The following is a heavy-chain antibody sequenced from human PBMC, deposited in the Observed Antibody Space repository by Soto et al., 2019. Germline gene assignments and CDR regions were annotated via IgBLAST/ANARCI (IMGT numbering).Heavy chain of an antibody. D-gene: IGHD6-19*01. J-gene: IGHJ4*02. V-gene: IGHV4-39*01. Sequence: QLQLQESGPGLVKPSETLSLTCTVSGGSISSSSYYWGWIRQPPGKGLEWIGSIYYSGSTYYNPSLKSRVTISVDTSKNQFSLKLSSVTAADTAVYYCASRIPHTGYSSGWYGVGVSVFDYWGQGTLVTVSS. CDR1: GGSISSSSYY. CDR2: IYYSGST. CDR3: ASRIPHTGYSSGWYGVGVSVFDY.